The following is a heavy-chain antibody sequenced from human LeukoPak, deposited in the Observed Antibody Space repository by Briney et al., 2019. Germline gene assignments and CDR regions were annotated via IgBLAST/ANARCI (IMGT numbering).Heavy chain of an antibody. Sequence: GGSLRLSCVVSGFTFSSYAMHWVRQAPGKALEYVSAISSNGGSTYYANSVKGRFTISRDNSKNTLYLQMGSLRVEDMAVYYCARASSGWYGYWGQGTLVTVSS. CDR1: GFTFSSYA. V-gene: IGHV3-64*01. D-gene: IGHD6-19*01. CDR3: ARASSGWYGY. J-gene: IGHJ4*02. CDR2: ISSNGGST.